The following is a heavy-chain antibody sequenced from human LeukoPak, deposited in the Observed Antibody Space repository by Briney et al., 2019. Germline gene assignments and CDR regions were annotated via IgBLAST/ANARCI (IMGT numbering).Heavy chain of an antibody. Sequence: GGSLRLSCAASGFTFSSYGMHWVRQAPGKGLERVAVISYDGSNKYYADSVKGRFTISRDNSKNTLYLQMNSLRAEDTAVYYCAKDPDGIAAAGTVGDYFDYWGQGTLVTVSS. CDR3: AKDPDGIAAAGTVGDYFDY. CDR1: GFTFSSYG. V-gene: IGHV3-30*18. D-gene: IGHD6-13*01. J-gene: IGHJ4*02. CDR2: ISYDGSNK.